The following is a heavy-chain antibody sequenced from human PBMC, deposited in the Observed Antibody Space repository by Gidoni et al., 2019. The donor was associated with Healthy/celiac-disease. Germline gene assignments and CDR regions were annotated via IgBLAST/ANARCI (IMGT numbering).Heavy chain of an antibody. CDR1: GGTFSSYA. CDR3: ARLTTVTTGIDY. D-gene: IGHD4-17*01. CDR2: IIPICGTA. V-gene: IGHV1-69*06. Sequence: QVQLVQSGAEVKKPGSSVKVSCKASGGTFSSYAVSWVRQGPGQGLEWMGGIIPICGTANYAQKFQGRVTSTADKSASTAYMELSSLRSEDTAVYYCARLTTVTTGIDYWGQGTLVTVSS. J-gene: IGHJ4*02.